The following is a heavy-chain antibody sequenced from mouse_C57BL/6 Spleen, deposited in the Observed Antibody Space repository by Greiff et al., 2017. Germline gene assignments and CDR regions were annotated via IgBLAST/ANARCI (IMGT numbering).Heavy chain of an antibody. CDR1: GYTFTDYE. J-gene: IGHJ2*01. V-gene: IGHV1-15*01. CDR2: IDPETGGT. Sequence: VKVVESGAELVRPGASVTLSCKASGYTFTDYEMHWVKQTPVHGLEWIGAIDPETGGTAYNQKFKGKAILTADKSSSTAYMELRSLTSEDSAVYYCTRGLLRLFDYWGQGTTLTVSS. CDR3: TRGLLRLFDY. D-gene: IGHD2-3*01.